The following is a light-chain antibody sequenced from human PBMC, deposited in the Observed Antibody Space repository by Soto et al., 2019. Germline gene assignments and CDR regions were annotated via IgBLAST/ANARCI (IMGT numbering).Light chain of an antibody. CDR1: QSVNSSF. CDR2: GTS. Sequence: EIVLTQSPGTLSLSPGERATLSCRASQSVNSSFLAWYQQKPGQAPRLLMYGTSSRATGIPARFSGSGSGTDFTLTISSLEPEDFAVYYCQQRHNWRDTFGQGTRLEI. CDR3: QQRHNWRDT. J-gene: IGKJ5*01. V-gene: IGKV3D-20*02.